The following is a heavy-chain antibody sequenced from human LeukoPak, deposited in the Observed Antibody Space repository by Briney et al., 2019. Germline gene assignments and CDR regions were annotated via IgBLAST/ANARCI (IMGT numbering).Heavy chain of an antibody. CDR2: IYYSGST. CDR3: ARDARWDGSGSYFDY. V-gene: IGHV4-61*08. CDR1: GGSISSGGYY. Sequence: PSQTLSLTCTVSGGSISSGGYYWSWIRQPPGKGLEWIGYIYYSGSTNYNPSLKSRVTISVDTSKNQFSLKLSSVTAADTAVYYCARDARWDGSGSYFDYWGQGTLVTVSS. J-gene: IGHJ4*02. D-gene: IGHD3-10*01.